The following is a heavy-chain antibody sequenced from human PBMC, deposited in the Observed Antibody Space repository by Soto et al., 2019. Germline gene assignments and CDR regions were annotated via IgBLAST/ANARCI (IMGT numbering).Heavy chain of an antibody. V-gene: IGHV3-23*01. CDR3: AKNQGVELVPLATVDWFDP. CDR2: ISGSGFKK. Sequence: GGSLRLSCAASGFIFENFGMSWVRQAPGKGLEWISSISGSGFKKYYADSVKGRFTISRDNSKSTVYLELNNLSAEDTAVYHCAKNQGVELVPLATVDWFDPWGQGSVVAVSS. J-gene: IGHJ5*02. CDR1: GFIFENFG. D-gene: IGHD1-26*01.